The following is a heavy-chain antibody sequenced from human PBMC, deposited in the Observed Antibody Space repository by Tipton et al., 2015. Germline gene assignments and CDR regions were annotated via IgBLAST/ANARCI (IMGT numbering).Heavy chain of an antibody. V-gene: IGHV3-7*05. CDR2: IKQDAGEK. D-gene: IGHD3-16*01. Sequence: SLRLSCAASGFRFSAFWMNWVRQAPGKGLEWVANIKQDAGEKTYVDSVRGRFTISRDNGKNSLYLQMNSLRAEDTAVYYCARLQIMGPFDYWGRGTLVTVSS. CDR1: GFRFSAFW. J-gene: IGHJ4*02. CDR3: ARLQIMGPFDY.